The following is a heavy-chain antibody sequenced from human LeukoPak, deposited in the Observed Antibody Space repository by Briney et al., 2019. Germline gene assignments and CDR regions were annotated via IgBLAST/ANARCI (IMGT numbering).Heavy chain of an antibody. V-gene: IGHV4-39*01. CDR3: AKSGGYGLIDY. J-gene: IGHJ4*01. CDR2: IYSSGST. D-gene: IGHD6-25*01. Sequence: SETLSLTCTVSGGSISSNGYYWGWIRQPPGKGLEWIGSIYSSGSTYYNSSLKSRVTISIDTSKNQVSLKMSSVTAADTAVYYCAKSGGYGLIDYWGQGTLVTVSS. CDR1: GGSISSNGYY.